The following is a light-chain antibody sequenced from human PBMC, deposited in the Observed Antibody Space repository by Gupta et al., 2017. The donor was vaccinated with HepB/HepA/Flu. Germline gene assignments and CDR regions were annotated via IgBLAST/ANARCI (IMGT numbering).Light chain of an antibody. CDR2: GAS. Sequence: IVLKQSPATLTLSPGKRATLSCRTRKSISSSFLAWYQQKVVQEPRLRIYGASNRAYGIPDSFGGTGYGTDFTLTTGRLGPEDDAVDVYQQCVNSPWWTFGQGTKVEIK. CDR3: QQCVNSPWWT. CDR1: KSISSSF. J-gene: IGKJ1*01. V-gene: IGKV3-20*01.